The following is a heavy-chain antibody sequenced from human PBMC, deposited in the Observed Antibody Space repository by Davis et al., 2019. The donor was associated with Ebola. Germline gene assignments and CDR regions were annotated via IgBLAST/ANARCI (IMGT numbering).Heavy chain of an antibody. CDR2: INDDGSST. CDR3: ARGYDYVWGSYKFLGDY. V-gene: IGHV3-74*01. J-gene: IGHJ4*02. Sequence: PGGSLRLSCAASGFTFSGSAMHWVRQAPGKGLVWVSRINDDGSSTTYADFVRGRFTISRDNAKNTLYLQMNSLRAEDTAVYYCARGYDYVWGSYKFLGDYWGQGTLVTVSS. D-gene: IGHD3-16*01. CDR1: GFTFSGSA.